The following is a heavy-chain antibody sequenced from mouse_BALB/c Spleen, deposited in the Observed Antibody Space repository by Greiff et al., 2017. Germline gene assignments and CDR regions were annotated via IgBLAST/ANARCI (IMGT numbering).Heavy chain of an antibody. D-gene: IGHD4-1*01. J-gene: IGHJ2*01. CDR1: GYAFSSYW. V-gene: IGHV1-80*01. CDR2: IYPGDGDT. Sequence: QVQLKESGAELVRPGSSVKISCKASGYAFSSYWMNWVKQRPGQGLEWIGQIYPGDGDTNYNGKFKGKATLTADKSSSTAYMQLSSLTSEDSAVYFCARRGNCPGDYWGQGTTLTVSS. CDR3: ARRGNCPGDY.